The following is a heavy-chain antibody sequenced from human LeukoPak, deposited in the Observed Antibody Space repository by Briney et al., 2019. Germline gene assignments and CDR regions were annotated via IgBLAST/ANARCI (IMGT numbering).Heavy chain of an antibody. D-gene: IGHD4-17*01. CDR3: ARDRTTSMDV. Sequence: GGSLRLSCAASGFTFSSYGMHWVRQAPGKGLEWVAVISYDGSNKYYEDSVKGRFTFSRDNSKNTLYLQMNSLRAEDTAVYYCARDRTTSMDVWGQGTTVTVSS. CDR2: ISYDGSNK. V-gene: IGHV3-30*03. J-gene: IGHJ6*02. CDR1: GFTFSSYG.